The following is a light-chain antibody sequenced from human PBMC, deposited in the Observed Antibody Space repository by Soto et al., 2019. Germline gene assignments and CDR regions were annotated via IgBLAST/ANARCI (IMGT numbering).Light chain of an antibody. CDR2: DAS. V-gene: IGKV3-11*01. J-gene: IGKJ4*01. CDR1: QSVSRY. Sequence: EIVLTQSPATLSLYPGERATLSCRASQSVSRYLAWYQQTPGQAPRLLIYDASNRATGIPARFSGSGSGTDFTLTISSLEPEDFAVYYCKQRSSWPRLTFGGGTKVEI. CDR3: KQRSSWPRLT.